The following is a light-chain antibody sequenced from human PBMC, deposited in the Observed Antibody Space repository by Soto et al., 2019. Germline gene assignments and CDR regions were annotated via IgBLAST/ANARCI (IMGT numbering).Light chain of an antibody. V-gene: IGKV3-11*01. Sequence: EIVMTQSPATLSVSPGERATLSCRASQGVSSYLAWYQQKPGQAPRLVIYDAFHRATGIPARFSGSGSGTDFTLTISSLEPEDSAVYYCQQGGDWPPITFGQGTRLEIK. J-gene: IGKJ5*01. CDR2: DAF. CDR1: QGVSSY. CDR3: QQGGDWPPIT.